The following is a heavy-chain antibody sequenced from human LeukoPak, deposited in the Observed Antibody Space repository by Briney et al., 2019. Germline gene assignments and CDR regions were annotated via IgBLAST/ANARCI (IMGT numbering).Heavy chain of an antibody. Sequence: GGSLRLSCAASGFTFSSYSMNWVRQAPGKGLEWVSSISSSSSYIYYADSVKGRFTISRDNAKNSLYLQMNSLRAEDTAVYYCARDHAAGWEDWFDPWGQGTLVTVSS. J-gene: IGHJ5*02. CDR1: GFTFSSYS. CDR3: ARDHAAGWEDWFDP. D-gene: IGHD6-13*01. V-gene: IGHV3-21*01. CDR2: ISSSSSYI.